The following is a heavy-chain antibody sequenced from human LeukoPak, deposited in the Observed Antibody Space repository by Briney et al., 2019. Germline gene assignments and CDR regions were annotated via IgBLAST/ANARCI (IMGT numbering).Heavy chain of an antibody. CDR2: IHDDGRT. Sequence: PSEPLSLTCSVSGGSMSDSITWGWVRQPPGKGLEWLANIHDDGRTAPNPSLRSRLTISQDRSKNQFPLEVSSVTAADTAFYYCAKVLTAAGLDLWGQGILVTVSS. CDR1: GGSMSDSIT. J-gene: IGHJ5*02. D-gene: IGHD6-25*01. V-gene: IGHV4-39*06. CDR3: AKVLTAAGLDL.